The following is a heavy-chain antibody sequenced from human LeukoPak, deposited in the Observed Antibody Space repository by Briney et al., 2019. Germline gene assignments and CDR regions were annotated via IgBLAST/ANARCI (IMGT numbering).Heavy chain of an antibody. V-gene: IGHV1-18*01. D-gene: IGHD4-17*01. CDR2: ISAYNGNT. J-gene: IGHJ4*02. CDR3: ARDDYGDYGGEY. Sequence: ASVKVSRKASGYTFTSYGISWVRQAPGQGLEWMGWISAYNGNTNYAQKLQGRVTMTTDTSTSRAYMELTSLRSDDTAVYYCARDDYGDYGGEYWGQGTLVTVSS. CDR1: GYTFTSYG.